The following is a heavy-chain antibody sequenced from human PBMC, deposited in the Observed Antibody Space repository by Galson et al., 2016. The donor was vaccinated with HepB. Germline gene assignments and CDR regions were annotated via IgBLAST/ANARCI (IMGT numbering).Heavy chain of an antibody. CDR1: GFIFRSYA. D-gene: IGHD2-15*01. CDR3: AGQDFRVVEATGSFDY. Sequence: SLRLSCAASGFIFRSYAMHWVRQAPGKGLEWVAVISYDASKKYYADSVKGRFSISRDNSKNTLYLQMNSLRAEDTAVYYCAGQDFRVVEATGSFDYWGRESWSPSPQ. J-gene: IGHJ4*02. CDR2: ISYDASKK. V-gene: IGHV3-30*04.